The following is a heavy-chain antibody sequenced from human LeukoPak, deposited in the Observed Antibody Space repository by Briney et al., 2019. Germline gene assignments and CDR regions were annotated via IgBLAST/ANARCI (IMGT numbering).Heavy chain of an antibody. J-gene: IGHJ4*02. D-gene: IGHD3-9*01. Sequence: SETLSLTCTVSGGSLSSGVYYWRWIRQPPGKGLEWIGYIYYSGNTNYNPSLKSRVTISLDPSKNQFSLKVSSVTAADTAVYYCARGDILTGCGDYWGQGTLVTVSS. CDR1: GGSLSSGVYY. V-gene: IGHV4-61*08. CDR3: ARGDILTGCGDY. CDR2: IYYSGNT.